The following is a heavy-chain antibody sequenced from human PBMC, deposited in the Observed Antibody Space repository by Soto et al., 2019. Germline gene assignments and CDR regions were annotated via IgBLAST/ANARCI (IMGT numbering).Heavy chain of an antibody. CDR2: VYYSGST. J-gene: IGHJ4*02. CDR1: GGSTNSRNDY. D-gene: IGHD3-16*01. CDR3: ARQPRGPGYGERGLYFDY. Sequence: TSETLSLTCTVSGGSTNSRNDYWGWIRQPPGRGLEWIGSVYYSGSTHDNPSLQSRVSISVDTSRNQFSLNLISVTAADTAVYFCARQPRGPGYGERGLYFDYWGQGTLVTVSS. V-gene: IGHV4-39*01.